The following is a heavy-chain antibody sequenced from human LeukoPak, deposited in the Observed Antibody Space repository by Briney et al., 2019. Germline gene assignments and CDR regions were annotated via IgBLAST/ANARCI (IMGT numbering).Heavy chain of an antibody. V-gene: IGHV3-7*01. J-gene: IGHJ6*03. Sequence: GGSLRLSCAASGFTFSSYRMSWVRQAPGKGLEWVANIKQDGSEKYYVDSVKGRFTISRDNAKNSLYLQMNSLRAEDTAVYYCAREGYYYDSSGPGGYYYYYMDVWGKGTTVTVSS. D-gene: IGHD3-22*01. CDR1: GFTFSSYR. CDR2: IKQDGSEK. CDR3: AREGYYYDSSGPGGYYYYYMDV.